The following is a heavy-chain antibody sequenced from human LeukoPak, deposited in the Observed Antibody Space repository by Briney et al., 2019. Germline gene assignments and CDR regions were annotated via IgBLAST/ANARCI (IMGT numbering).Heavy chain of an antibody. CDR1: GDSISSGDYY. CDR2: ISSSGST. Sequence: SETLSLTCTVSGDSISSGDYYWSWIRQPAGKELEWIGRISSSGSTNYNPSLKSRVTMSVDTSKNQFSLKLSSVTAADTAVYYCARDRGYSYGHFDYWGQGILVTVSS. D-gene: IGHD5-18*01. V-gene: IGHV4-61*02. CDR3: ARDRGYSYGHFDY. J-gene: IGHJ4*02.